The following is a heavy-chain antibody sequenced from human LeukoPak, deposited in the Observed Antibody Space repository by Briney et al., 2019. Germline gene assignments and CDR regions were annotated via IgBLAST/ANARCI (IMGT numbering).Heavy chain of an antibody. J-gene: IGHJ4*02. V-gene: IGHV4-38-2*02. CDR2: IYHSGST. D-gene: IGHD2-15*01. CDR1: GYSISSGYY. Sequence: SETLSLTCTVSGYSISSGYYWVWIRQPPGKGLEWIGSIYHSGSTYYNLSLKSRVTISVDTSKNQFSLKLSSVTAADTAVYYCARASVVVGGFDYWGQGTLVTVSS. CDR3: ARASVVVGGFDY.